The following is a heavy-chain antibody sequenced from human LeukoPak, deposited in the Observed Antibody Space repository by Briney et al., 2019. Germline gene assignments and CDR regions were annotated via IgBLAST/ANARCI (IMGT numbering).Heavy chain of an antibody. V-gene: IGHV4-34*01. D-gene: IGHD6-6*01. J-gene: IGHJ5*02. Sequence: SETLSLTCAVYGGSFSGYYWSWIRQPPGKGLEWIGEINHSGSTNYNPSLKSRVTISVDTSKNQFSLKLSSVTAADTAVYYCARRIAARPFDPWGQGTLVTVSS. CDR2: INHSGST. CDR1: GGSFSGYY. CDR3: ARRIAARPFDP.